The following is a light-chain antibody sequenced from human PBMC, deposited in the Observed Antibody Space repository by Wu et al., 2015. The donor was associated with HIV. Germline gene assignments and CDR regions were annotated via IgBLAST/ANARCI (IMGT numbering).Light chain of an antibody. CDR2: GAS. Sequence: EIVLTQSPGTLSLSPGERGTLSCRASQSVSSNLAWYQQKPGQAPRLLIYGASTRATGIPARFSGSGSGTEFTLTISSLQSEDFAVYYCQQYNNWPFFGGGTKVEIK. CDR1: QSVSSN. V-gene: IGKV3-15*01. J-gene: IGKJ4*01. CDR3: QQYNNWPF.